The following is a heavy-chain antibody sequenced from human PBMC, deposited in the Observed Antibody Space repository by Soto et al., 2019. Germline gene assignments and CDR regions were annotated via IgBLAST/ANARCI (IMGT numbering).Heavy chain of an antibody. CDR3: AIGNTDWFDP. V-gene: IGHV4-38-2*01. J-gene: IGHJ5*02. Sequence: NPSETLSLTCAISVYSISSGLYWGWIRQPPGKGLEWIGTIYRGGITYYNPSLKSRVTISIDTSKNHFSLRLSSVTATDTSVYLCAIGNTDWFDPWGQGTMVTVSS. CDR1: VYSISSGLY. CDR2: IYRGGIT. D-gene: IGHD1-1*01.